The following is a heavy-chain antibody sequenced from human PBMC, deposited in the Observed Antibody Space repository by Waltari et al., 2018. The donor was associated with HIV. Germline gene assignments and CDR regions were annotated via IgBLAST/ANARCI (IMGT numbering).Heavy chain of an antibody. V-gene: IGHV4-39*02. CDR1: ITSSSNF. Sequence: ITSSSNFWGWIRQPPGKGLEWIGSIYHDGSTQYDSSLKDSSLKSRVTISLDTSRNLFSLELTSVTATDTAIYYCASSYTYVVWGAFDTWGQGTSVTVSS. J-gene: IGHJ3*02. D-gene: IGHD3-16*01. CDR3: ASSYTYVVWGAFDT. CDR2: IYHDGSTQYDSS.